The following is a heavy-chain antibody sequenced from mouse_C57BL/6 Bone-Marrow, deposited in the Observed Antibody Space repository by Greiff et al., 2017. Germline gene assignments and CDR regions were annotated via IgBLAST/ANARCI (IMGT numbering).Heavy chain of an antibody. J-gene: IGHJ4*01. CDR3: ARAVPLYYAMDY. D-gene: IGHD6-1*01. Sequence: EVQLQQSGPVLVKPGASVKMSCKASGYTFTDYYMNWVKQSHGKSLEWIGVINPYNGGTSYNQKFKGKATLTVDKSSSTAYMELNSLTSEDSAVYCWARAVPLYYAMDYWGQGTSVTVSS. CDR2: INPYNGGT. V-gene: IGHV1-19*01. CDR1: GYTFTDYY.